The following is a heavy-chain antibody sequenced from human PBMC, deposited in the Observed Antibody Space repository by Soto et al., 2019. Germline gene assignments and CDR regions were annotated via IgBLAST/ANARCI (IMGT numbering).Heavy chain of an antibody. Sequence: LSLTCAVYGGTFSSYYWNWIRQSPGKGLEWIGDINYSGGTNYNPSLKSRVTISVDTSKNQFSLQLDSVTAADTAVYYCAKSYSGPFDPWGQGALVTVSS. CDR2: INYSGGT. CDR1: GGTFSSYY. CDR3: AKSYSGPFDP. D-gene: IGHD6-25*01. V-gene: IGHV4-34*08. J-gene: IGHJ5*02.